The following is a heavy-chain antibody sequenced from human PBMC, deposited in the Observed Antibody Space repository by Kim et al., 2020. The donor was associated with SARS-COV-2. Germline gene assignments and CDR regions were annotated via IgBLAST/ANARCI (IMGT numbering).Heavy chain of an antibody. J-gene: IGHJ4*02. Sequence: GGSLRLSCAASGFTVSSNYMSWVRQAPGKGLEWVSVIHSSGTTNYEDSVRGRCTITRDNSKNKGLLQVNSRRAEETAVYYCAGALFYYERGGFWGQGTLVTVSS. CDR2: IHSSGTT. V-gene: IGHV3-53*01. CDR3: AGALFYYERGGF. D-gene: IGHD3-22*01. CDR1: GFTVSSNY.